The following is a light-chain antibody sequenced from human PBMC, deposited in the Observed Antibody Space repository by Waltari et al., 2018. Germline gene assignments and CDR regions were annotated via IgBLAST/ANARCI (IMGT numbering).Light chain of an antibody. Sequence: EIVLTQSPATLSLSPGERATLSCRASQSVSSYLAWYQHKPGQAPRLLIYGASNRATGIPARFSGSVSGTDFTLTISSLEPEDFAVYYCQQRTNWITFGQGTRLEIK. CDR1: QSVSSY. V-gene: IGKV3-11*01. CDR3: QQRTNWIT. J-gene: IGKJ5*01. CDR2: GAS.